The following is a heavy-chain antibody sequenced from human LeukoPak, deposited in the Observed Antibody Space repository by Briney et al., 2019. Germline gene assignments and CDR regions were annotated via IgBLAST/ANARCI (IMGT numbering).Heavy chain of an antibody. CDR2: NSGGST. CDR3: VSGYLYFDY. CDR1: GFTVSSNY. J-gene: IGHJ4*02. D-gene: IGHD3-22*01. V-gene: IGHV3-66*01. Sequence: GGSLRLSCAASGFTVSSNYMSWVRQAPGKGLEWVSVNSGGSTYYADSVKGRFTISRDNSKNTLCLQMNSLRAEDTAVYYCVSGYLYFDYWGQGTLVTVSS.